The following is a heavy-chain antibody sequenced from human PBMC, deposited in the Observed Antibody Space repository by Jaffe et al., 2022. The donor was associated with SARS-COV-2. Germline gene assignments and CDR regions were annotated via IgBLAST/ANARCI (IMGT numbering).Heavy chain of an antibody. CDR3: AKDTGVQYYYYIGV. Sequence: EVQLVESGGGFVQPGRSLRLSCAASGFTFDDYAMHWVRQPPGKGLEWVSGISYNSGSIAYADSVKGRFAISRDNAKNSLYLQMNSLRPEDTALYYCAKDTGVQYYYYIGVWGKGTTVTVSS. V-gene: IGHV3-9*01. CDR2: ISYNSGSI. D-gene: IGHD7-27*01. CDR1: GFTFDDYA. J-gene: IGHJ6*03.